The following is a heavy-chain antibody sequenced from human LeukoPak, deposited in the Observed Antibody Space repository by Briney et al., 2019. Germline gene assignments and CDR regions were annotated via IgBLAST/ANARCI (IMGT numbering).Heavy chain of an antibody. CDR3: TRYSSSSRRTKRENYYYYYYMDV. CDR1: GFTFGDYA. V-gene: IGHV3-49*04. D-gene: IGHD6-6*01. J-gene: IGHJ6*03. CDR2: IRSKAYGGTT. Sequence: GGSLRLSCTASGFTFGDYAMSWVRQAPGKGLEWVGFIRSKAYGGTTEYAASVKGRFTISRDDSKSIAYLQMNSLKTEDTAVYYCTRYSSSSRRTKRENYYYYYYMDVWGKGTTVTVSS.